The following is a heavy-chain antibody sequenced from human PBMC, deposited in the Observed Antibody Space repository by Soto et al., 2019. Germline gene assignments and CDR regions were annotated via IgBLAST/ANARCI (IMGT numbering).Heavy chain of an antibody. CDR3: ASLVYSSGCYYFDY. Sequence: VQLQESGPGLVKSSEILSLTCTVSGGSISSYYWAWIRQPVGEGLEYIGRIYTSDRTNYNPSFKSRFTMSVDASKNQFSLQMTSVTAADTAVYYCASLVYSSGCYYFDYWGPGTLVTVSS. CDR2: IYTSDRT. CDR1: GGSISSYY. D-gene: IGHD3-10*01. V-gene: IGHV4-4*07. J-gene: IGHJ4*02.